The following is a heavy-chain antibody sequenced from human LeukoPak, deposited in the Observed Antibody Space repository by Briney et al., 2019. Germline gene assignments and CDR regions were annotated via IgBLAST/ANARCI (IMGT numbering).Heavy chain of an antibody. Sequence: GGSLKLSCAASGFTFSSYWMNWARLAPGKGLEWVANIKEDGTETYYVDSVKGRFTISRDNAKNSLYLQMNSLRVEDTAVYYCAKEGRSLQTYWGQGTLVTVSS. V-gene: IGHV3-7*03. CDR2: IKEDGTET. D-gene: IGHD5-24*01. CDR1: GFTFSSYW. CDR3: AKEGRSLQTY. J-gene: IGHJ4*02.